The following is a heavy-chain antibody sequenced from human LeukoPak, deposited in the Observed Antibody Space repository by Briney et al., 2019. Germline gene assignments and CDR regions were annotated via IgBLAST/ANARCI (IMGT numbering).Heavy chain of an antibody. J-gene: IGHJ4*02. D-gene: IGHD6-19*01. CDR1: VSTFSSDA. CDR3: VKGGSSGWYLDY. CDR2: ISNNAGST. V-gene: IGHV3-64D*09. Sequence: GGPLRFSASSCVSTFSSDATPWLRQAPGKGLEYVSAISNNAGSTYHADSVKGRFTISRDNSKNTLYLQMSSLRAEDTAVYYCVKGGSSGWYLDYWGQGALVTVSS.